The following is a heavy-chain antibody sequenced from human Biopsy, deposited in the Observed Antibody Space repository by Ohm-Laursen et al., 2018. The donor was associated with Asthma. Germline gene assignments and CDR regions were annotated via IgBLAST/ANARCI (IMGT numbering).Heavy chain of an antibody. CDR2: ISVYNGNT. CDR1: GYTSNSAG. Sequence: SVKVSCKTSGYTSNSAGITWVRQAPGQGLEWMGWISVYNGNTKVAQKLQDRVTMITDTSTSTAYMELRSLRSDDTAVYFCARAVDYSHYYGIDVWGQGTTVTVS. J-gene: IGHJ6*02. CDR3: ARAVDYSHYYGIDV. D-gene: IGHD3-10*01. V-gene: IGHV1-18*01.